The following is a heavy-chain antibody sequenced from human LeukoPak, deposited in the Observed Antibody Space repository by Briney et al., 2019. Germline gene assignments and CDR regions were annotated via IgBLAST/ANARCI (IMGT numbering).Heavy chain of an antibody. CDR1: GGSISSYY. CDR2: IYYSGST. D-gene: IGHD3-22*01. Sequence: SETLSLTCTVSGGSISSYYWSWIRQPPGKGLEWIGYIYYSGSTNYNPSLKSRVSISVDTSKNQFSLKLSSLTAADTAVYYWARAVMAYDSSGYYYGGYYYYYYGIDVWGQGTTVTVSS. J-gene: IGHJ6*02. V-gene: IGHV4-59*01. CDR3: ARAVMAYDSSGYYYGGYYYYYYGIDV.